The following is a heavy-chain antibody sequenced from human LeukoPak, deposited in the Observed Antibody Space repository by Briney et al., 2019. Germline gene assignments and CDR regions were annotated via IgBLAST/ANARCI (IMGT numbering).Heavy chain of an antibody. V-gene: IGHV3-21*06. D-gene: IGHD1-1*01. CDR2: ISTSSTYI. CDR1: GFTFSNYG. J-gene: IGHJ3*02. Sequence: PGGSLRLSCAASGFTFSNYGMNWVRQAPGKGLEWVSSISTSSTYIFYADSVKGRFTISRDNAKNSLYLQMNSLRAEDTAVYYCAREQTGTDIWGQGTMVTVSS. CDR3: AREQTGTDI.